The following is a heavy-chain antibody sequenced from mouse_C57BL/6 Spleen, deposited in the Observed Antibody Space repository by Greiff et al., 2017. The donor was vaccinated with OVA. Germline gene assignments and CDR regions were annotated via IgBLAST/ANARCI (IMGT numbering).Heavy chain of an antibody. CDR3: ARTGTWYFDV. Sequence: EVKVVESGGGLVKPGGSLKLSCAASGFTFSSYTMSWVRQTPGQRLEWVATISGGGGNTYYPDSVKGRFTISRDNAKNTLYLQMSSLRSEDTALYYCARTGTWYFDVWGTGTTVTVSS. CDR1: GFTFSSYT. V-gene: IGHV5-9*01. D-gene: IGHD4-1*01. J-gene: IGHJ1*03. CDR2: ISGGGGNT.